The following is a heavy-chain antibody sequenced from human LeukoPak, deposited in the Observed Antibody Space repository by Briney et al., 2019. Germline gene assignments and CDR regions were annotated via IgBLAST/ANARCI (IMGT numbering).Heavy chain of an antibody. V-gene: IGHV3-21*04. D-gene: IGHD4-17*01. CDR1: GFTFSSYS. CDR3: ASGDPDQLYWYFDL. CDR2: ISSSSSYI. Sequence: GGSLRLSCAASGFTFSSYSMNWVRQAPGKGLEWVSSISSSSSYIYYADSVKGRFTISRDNSKSKVYLQMNSLRDEDTAVYYCASGDPDQLYWYFDLWGRGTLVTVSS. J-gene: IGHJ2*01.